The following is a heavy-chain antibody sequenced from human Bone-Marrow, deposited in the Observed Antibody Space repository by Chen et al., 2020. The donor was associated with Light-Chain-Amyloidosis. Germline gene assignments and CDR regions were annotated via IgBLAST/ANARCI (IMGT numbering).Heavy chain of an antibody. D-gene: IGHD6-6*01. CDR3: ARERVLVPYYYYGMDV. CDR1: GLTLSDDY. Sequence: QVQLVESGGGLVKPGGYLRLCCAASGLTLSDDYMSWIRQAPGKGLEWVSYISSSGSTIYYADSVKGRFTISRDNAKNSLYLQMNSLRAEDTAVYYCARERVLVPYYYYGMDVWGQGTTVTVSS. V-gene: IGHV3-11*01. J-gene: IGHJ6*02. CDR2: ISSSGSTI.